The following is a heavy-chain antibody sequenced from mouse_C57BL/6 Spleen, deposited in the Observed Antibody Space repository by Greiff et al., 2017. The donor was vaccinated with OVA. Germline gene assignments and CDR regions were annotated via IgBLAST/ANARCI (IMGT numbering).Heavy chain of an antibody. Sequence: EVKVVESGGGLVKPGGSLKLSCAASGFTFSSYAMSWVRQTPEKRLEWVATISDGGSYTYYPDNVKGRFTISRDNAKNNLYLQMSHLTSEDTAMYYCAREGEGNCPYAMDYWGQGTSVTVSS. V-gene: IGHV5-4*01. J-gene: IGHJ4*01. CDR1: GFTFSSYA. CDR2: ISDGGSYT. CDR3: AREGEGNCPYAMDY. D-gene: IGHD2-1*01.